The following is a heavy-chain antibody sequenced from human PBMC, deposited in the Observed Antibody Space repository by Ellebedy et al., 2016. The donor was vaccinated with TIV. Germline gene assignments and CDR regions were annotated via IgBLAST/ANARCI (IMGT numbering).Heavy chain of an antibody. D-gene: IGHD4-17*01. Sequence: SETLSLTCTVSGGSVNSRSHFWGWIRQPPGKGLEWIGTINYSGRTYYNPSLRSRVIISVDTSKNHFSLKLSSVTAADTAVYYSARHHRQYGDHGPPVGVDLWGQGTLVTVSS. J-gene: IGHJ5*02. V-gene: IGHV4-39*01. CDR1: GGSVNSRSHF. CDR3: ARHHRQYGDHGPPVGVDL. CDR2: INYSGRT.